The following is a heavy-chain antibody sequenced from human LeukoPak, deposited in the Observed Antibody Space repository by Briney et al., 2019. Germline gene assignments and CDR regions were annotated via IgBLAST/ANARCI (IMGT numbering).Heavy chain of an antibody. CDR2: INPDRGGT. CDR1: GYTFIGYY. J-gene: IGHJ4*02. Sequence: ASVKVSCKASGYTFIGYYMHWVRQAPGQGLEWMGWINPDRGGTNYAQKFQGRVTMTRDTSISTVYVELSRLRSDDTAVYYCARLPDYGSGSYYKRGTFDYWGQGTLVTVSS. D-gene: IGHD3-10*01. V-gene: IGHV1-2*02. CDR3: ARLPDYGSGSYYKRGTFDY.